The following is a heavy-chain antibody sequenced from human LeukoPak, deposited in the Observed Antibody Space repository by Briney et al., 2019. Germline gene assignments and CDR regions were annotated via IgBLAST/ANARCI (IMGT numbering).Heavy chain of an antibody. CDR3: AREEVKSFDN. Sequence: PGGSLRLSCAASGFTVSSNYMSWVRQAPGKGLEWVSLISSGGSTYYADSVKGRFTISRDNSKNTLYLQMNSLRAEDTAVYYCAREEVKSFDNWGQGTLVTVSS. CDR2: ISSGGST. J-gene: IGHJ4*02. CDR1: GFTVSSNY. V-gene: IGHV3-53*05.